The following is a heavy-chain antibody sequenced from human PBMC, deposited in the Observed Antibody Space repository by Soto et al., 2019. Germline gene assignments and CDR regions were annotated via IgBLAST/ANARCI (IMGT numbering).Heavy chain of an antibody. Sequence: PSETLSLTCAVSLYSISSGYYWGWIRQPPGKGLAWIGSIYHSGNTYYNPSLKSRVTLSXXXSXXXXSLXVSXVTSADPAVYYCARAIRGFSQGFGYWGQGTLVTVSS. CDR2: IYHSGNT. CDR3: ARAIRGFSQGFGY. J-gene: IGHJ4*02. CDR1: LYSISSGYY. V-gene: IGHV4-38-2*01. D-gene: IGHD5-18*01.